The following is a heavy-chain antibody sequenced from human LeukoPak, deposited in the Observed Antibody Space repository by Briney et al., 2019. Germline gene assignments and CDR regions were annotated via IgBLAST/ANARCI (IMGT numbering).Heavy chain of an antibody. CDR2: IDSSCSST. Sequence: PGGSLRLSCAASGFTFSDYYMSWIRQAPGQGLEWVSYIDSSCSSTYYADSVKGRFTISRVNAKNSLYLQMNSLRAEATAVYYCASRYSPFDFWGQGTLVTVSS. CDR3: ASRYSPFDF. V-gene: IGHV3-11*04. J-gene: IGHJ4*02. D-gene: IGHD5-18*01. CDR1: GFTFSDYY.